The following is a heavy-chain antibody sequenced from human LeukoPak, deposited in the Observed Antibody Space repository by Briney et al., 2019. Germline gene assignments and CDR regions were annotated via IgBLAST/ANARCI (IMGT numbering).Heavy chain of an antibody. V-gene: IGHV3-23*01. CDR2: ISGSGGST. CDR3: AKAIWGSGRGGYFDY. CDR1: GFTFSSYA. D-gene: IGHD3-10*01. Sequence: GGSLRLSCAASGFTFSSYAMSWVRQAPGKGLEWVSAISGSGGSTYYADSVKGRFTISRDNSKNTLYLQMNSLRAEDTAVYYCAKAIWGSGRGGYFDYWGQGTLVTVSS. J-gene: IGHJ4*02.